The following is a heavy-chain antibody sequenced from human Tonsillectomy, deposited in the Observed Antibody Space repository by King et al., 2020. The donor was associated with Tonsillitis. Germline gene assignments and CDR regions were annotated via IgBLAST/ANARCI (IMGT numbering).Heavy chain of an antibody. CDR2: IYTSGRI. V-gene: IGHV4-61*02. D-gene: IGHD3-9*01. CDR1: GGSISSGSYY. Sequence: VQLQESGPGLVKPSQTLSLTCTVSGGSISSGSYYWSWIRQPAGKGLEWIGRIYTSGRINYNPSLESRVTMSVDTSKNQFSLKLSSVTAADTGVYYCARGGEILSGGSLCDLWGEETGVSVSS. J-gene: IGHJ5*02. CDR3: ARGGEILSGGSLCDL.